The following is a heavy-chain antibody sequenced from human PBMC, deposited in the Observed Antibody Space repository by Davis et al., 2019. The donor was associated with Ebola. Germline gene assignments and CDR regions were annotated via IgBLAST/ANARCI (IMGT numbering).Heavy chain of an antibody. CDR2: ISYDGSNT. V-gene: IGHV3-30-3*01. Sequence: PGGSLRLSCAASKSSFSSDAMHWVRQAPGKGLEWVAVISYDGSNTHYADSVKGRVTIAKDNSKNTLYLRMNSLRAEDTAVYYCAREGERAGYPTYFDYWGQGTLVTVSS. D-gene: IGHD5-24*01. CDR1: KSSFSSDA. J-gene: IGHJ4*02. CDR3: AREGERAGYPTYFDY.